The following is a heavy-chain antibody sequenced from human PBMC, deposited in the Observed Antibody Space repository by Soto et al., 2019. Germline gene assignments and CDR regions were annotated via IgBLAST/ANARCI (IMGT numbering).Heavy chain of an antibody. CDR1: GGSISSSSYY. D-gene: IGHD6-6*01. Sequence: PSETLSLTCTVSGGSISSSSYYWGWIRQPPGKGLEWIGSIYYSGSTYYNPSLKSRVTISVDTSKNQFSLKLSSVTAADTAVYYCAREARPGAYFDYWGQGTLVTVSS. J-gene: IGHJ4*02. CDR2: IYYSGST. CDR3: AREARPGAYFDY. V-gene: IGHV4-39*02.